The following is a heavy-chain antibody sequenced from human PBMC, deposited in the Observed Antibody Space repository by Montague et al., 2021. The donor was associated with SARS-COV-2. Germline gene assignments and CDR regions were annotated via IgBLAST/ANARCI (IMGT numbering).Heavy chain of an antibody. D-gene: IGHD5-18*01. Sequence: TLSLTCTVSGGSISSGSYYWSWIRQPAGKGLEWIGRIYTSGSTNYNPSLKSRVTISVDTSKNQFSLKLSSVTAADTAMYYCAGEGTWIQAPGWFDPWGQGTLVTVSS. CDR1: GGSISSGSYY. CDR2: IYTSGST. J-gene: IGHJ5*02. V-gene: IGHV4-61*02. CDR3: AGEGTWIQAPGWFDP.